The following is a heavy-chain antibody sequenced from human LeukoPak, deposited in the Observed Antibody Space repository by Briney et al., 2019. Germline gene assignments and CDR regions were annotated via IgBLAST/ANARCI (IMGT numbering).Heavy chain of an antibody. CDR2: MNPNSGNT. D-gene: IGHD5-24*01. V-gene: IGHV1-8*01. J-gene: IGHJ4*02. Sequence: ASVKVSCKASGYTFTSYDINWVRRATGQGLEWMGWMNPNSGNTGYAQKFQGRVTMTRNTSISTAYMELSSLRSEDTAVYYCARGGLRRDGYNLRYWGQGTLVTVSS. CDR3: ARGGLRRDGYNLRY. CDR1: GYTFTSYD.